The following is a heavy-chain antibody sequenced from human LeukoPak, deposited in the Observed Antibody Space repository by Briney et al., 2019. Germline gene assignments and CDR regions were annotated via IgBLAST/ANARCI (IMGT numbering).Heavy chain of an antibody. V-gene: IGHV1-2*02. CDR1: GYTFTGYY. J-gene: IGHJ5*02. CDR3: ARDKEIGRYCSGGSCYATDWFDP. CDR2: INPNSGGT. Sequence: ASVKVSCKASGYTFTGYYMHWVRQAPGQGLEWMGWINPNSGGTNYAQKFQGRVTMTRDTSISTAYMELSRLRSDDTAVYYCARDKEIGRYCSGGSCYATDWFDPWGQGTLVTVSS. D-gene: IGHD2-15*01.